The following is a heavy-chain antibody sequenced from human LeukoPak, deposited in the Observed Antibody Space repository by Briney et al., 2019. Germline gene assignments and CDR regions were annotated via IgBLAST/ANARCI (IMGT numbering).Heavy chain of an antibody. Sequence: GGSLRLPCAASGFTFSSYAMHWVRQAPGKGLEWVAVISYDGSNKYYADSVKGRFTISRDNSKNTLYLQMNSLRAEDTAVYYCARSQAVGAFDYWGRGTLVTVSS. D-gene: IGHD1-26*01. CDR2: ISYDGSNK. V-gene: IGHV3-30*04. CDR1: GFTFSSYA. J-gene: IGHJ4*02. CDR3: ARSQAVGAFDY.